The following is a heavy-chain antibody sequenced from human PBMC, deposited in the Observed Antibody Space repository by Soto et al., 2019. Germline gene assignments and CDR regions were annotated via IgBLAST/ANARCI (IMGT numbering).Heavy chain of an antibody. Sequence: SETLSLTCTVSGGSISSSSYYWGWIRQPPGKGREWTGSIYYSGSTYYNRSLKSRVTISVDTSKNQFSLKLSSVTAADTALYYCARHLSTVTTWRDWFDPWGQGTLVTVSS. V-gene: IGHV4-39*01. D-gene: IGHD4-4*01. CDR2: IYYSGST. CDR1: GGSISSSSYY. J-gene: IGHJ5*02. CDR3: ARHLSTVTTWRDWFDP.